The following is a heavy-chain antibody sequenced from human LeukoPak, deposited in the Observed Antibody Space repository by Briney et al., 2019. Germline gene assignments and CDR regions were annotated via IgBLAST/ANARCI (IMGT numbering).Heavy chain of an antibody. J-gene: IGHJ4*02. Sequence: GGSLRLSCAASGFTFSSYAMSWVRQAPGKGLEWVSAISGSGGSTYYADSVKGRFTISRDNSKNTLYLQMNSLRAEDTAVYYCAKLPTRDYDILTGYYKDLYYFDYWGQGTLVTVSS. CDR2: ISGSGGST. D-gene: IGHD3-9*01. V-gene: IGHV3-23*01. CDR1: GFTFSSYA. CDR3: AKLPTRDYDILTGYYKDLYYFDY.